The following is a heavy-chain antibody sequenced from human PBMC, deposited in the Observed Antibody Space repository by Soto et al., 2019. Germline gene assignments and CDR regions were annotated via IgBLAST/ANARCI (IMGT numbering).Heavy chain of an antibody. Sequence: TSETLSLTCAVYGGSFSGYYWSWIRQPPGKGLEWIGEINHSGSTNYNPSLKSRVTISVDTSKNQFSLKLSSVTAADTAVYYCARGDYGDYHYFDYWGQGTLVTVSS. CDR3: ARGDYGDYHYFDY. CDR1: GGSFSGYY. V-gene: IGHV4-34*01. J-gene: IGHJ4*02. D-gene: IGHD4-17*01. CDR2: INHSGST.